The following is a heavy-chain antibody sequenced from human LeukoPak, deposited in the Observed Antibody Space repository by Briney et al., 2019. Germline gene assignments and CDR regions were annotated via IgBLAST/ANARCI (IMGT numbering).Heavy chain of an antibody. CDR2: ISGSGDST. Sequence: PGGSLRLSCAASGFIFSSYAMSWVRQAPGKGLEWVSAISGSGDSTYYADSVKGRFTISRDNSKNALYLQMNSLRAEDTAVYYCARRADAGSGWWFYFDYWGQGTLVTVSS. CDR1: GFIFSSYA. J-gene: IGHJ4*02. D-gene: IGHD6-19*01. V-gene: IGHV3-23*01. CDR3: ARRADAGSGWWFYFDY.